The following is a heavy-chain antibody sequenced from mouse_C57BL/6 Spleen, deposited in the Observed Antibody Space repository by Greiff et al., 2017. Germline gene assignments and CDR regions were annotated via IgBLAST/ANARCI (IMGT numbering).Heavy chain of an antibody. CDR2: ILPGSGST. J-gene: IGHJ3*01. D-gene: IGHD3-2*02. CDR1: GYTFTGYW. CDR3: ARDSSGYWFAY. Sequence: QVQLKESGAELMKPGASVKLSCKATGYTFTGYWIEWVKQRPGHGLEWIGEILPGSGSTNYNEKFKGKATFTADTSSNTAYMQLSSLTTEDSASYYCARDSSGYWFAYWGQGTLVTVSA. V-gene: IGHV1-9*01.